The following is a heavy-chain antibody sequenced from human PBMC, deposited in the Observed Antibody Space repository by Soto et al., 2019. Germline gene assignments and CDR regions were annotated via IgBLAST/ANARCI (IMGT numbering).Heavy chain of an antibody. J-gene: IGHJ6*02. V-gene: IGHV5-51*01. CDR2: IYPGDSET. Sequence: ESLKISCKGSGDSFTSYWIGWVRQIPGKGLEWMGIIYPGDSETRYRPSFQGQVTISVDKSISTAYLQWSSLKASDTAMYYCARHVVIPAAKFYYGMDVWGQGTTVTVSS. CDR3: ARHVVIPAAKFYYGMDV. CDR1: GDSFTSYW. D-gene: IGHD2-2*01.